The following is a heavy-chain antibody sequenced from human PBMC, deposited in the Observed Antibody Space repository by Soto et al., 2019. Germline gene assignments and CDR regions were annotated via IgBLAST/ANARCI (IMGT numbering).Heavy chain of an antibody. CDR1: GGSISIYF. J-gene: IGHJ4*02. D-gene: IGHD3-22*01. V-gene: IGHV4-59*01. Sequence: PSETLSLTCTVSGGSISIYFCGWIRQPPGKRLEWIGYIYYSGSTNYNPSLKSRVTLSVDTSKNQFSLDLSSVTAADTAVYYCAREVVSSGSLFDYWGQGTRVTVS. CDR2: IYYSGST. CDR3: AREVVSSGSLFDY.